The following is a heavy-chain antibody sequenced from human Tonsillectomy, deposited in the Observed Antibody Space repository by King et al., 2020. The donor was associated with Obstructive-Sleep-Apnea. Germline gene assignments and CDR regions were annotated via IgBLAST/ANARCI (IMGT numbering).Heavy chain of an antibody. J-gene: IGHJ2*01. Sequence: LQLQESGSGLVKPSQTLSLTCAVSGGSISSGGYSWSWIRQPPGKGLEWIGYIYHSGSTYYNPSLKSRVTISVDSSKNQFSLKLSSVTAADTAGYYCARGNNGEEKYFDLWGRGTLVTVSS. CDR2: IYHSGST. V-gene: IGHV4-30-2*01. D-gene: IGHD1/OR15-1a*01. CDR3: ARGNNGEEKYFDL. CDR1: GGSISSGGYS.